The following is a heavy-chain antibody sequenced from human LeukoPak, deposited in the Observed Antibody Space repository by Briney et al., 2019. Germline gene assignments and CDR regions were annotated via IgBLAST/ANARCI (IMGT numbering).Heavy chain of an antibody. CDR1: GGSISSYY. CDR3: AMATGDDASDI. D-gene: IGHD5-12*01. J-gene: IGHJ3*02. CDR2: IYYSGST. Sequence: PSETLSLTCTVSGGSISSYYWSWIRQPPGKGLEWIGYIYYSGSTNYNPSLKSRVTISVDTSKNQFSLKLSSVTAADTAVYYCAMATGDDASDIWGQGTMVTVSS. V-gene: IGHV4-59*01.